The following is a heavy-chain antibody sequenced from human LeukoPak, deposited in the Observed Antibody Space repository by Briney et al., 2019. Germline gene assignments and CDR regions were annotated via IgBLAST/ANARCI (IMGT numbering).Heavy chain of an antibody. CDR3: ARGGYYSVRDWFDP. CDR2: IIPIFGTA. Sequence: ASVKVSCKASGGTFSSYAISWVRQAPGQGLEWMGGIIPIFGTANYAQKFQGRVTITTDESTSTAYMELSSLRSEDTAVYYCARGGYYSVRDWFDPWGQGTLVTVSS. D-gene: IGHD3-22*01. CDR1: GGTFSSYA. V-gene: IGHV1-69*05. J-gene: IGHJ5*02.